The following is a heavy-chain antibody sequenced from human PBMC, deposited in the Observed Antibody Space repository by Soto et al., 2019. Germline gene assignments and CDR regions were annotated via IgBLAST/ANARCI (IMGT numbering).Heavy chain of an antibody. CDR2: IYYSGST. Sequence: SETLSLTCTVSGGSISGYYWSWIRQPPGKGLEWIGYIYYSGSTNYNPSLKSRVTISVDTSKNQFSLKLSSVTAADTAVYYCARGRGYDILTGYYGTFDYWGQGTLVTVSS. V-gene: IGHV4-59*01. CDR1: GGSISGYY. D-gene: IGHD3-9*01. J-gene: IGHJ4*02. CDR3: ARGRGYDILTGYYGTFDY.